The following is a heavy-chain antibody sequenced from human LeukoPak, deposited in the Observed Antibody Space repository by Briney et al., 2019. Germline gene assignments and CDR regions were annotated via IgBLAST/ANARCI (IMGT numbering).Heavy chain of an antibody. Sequence: GRSLRLSCAASGFTFNNYGMHWVRQAPGKGLEWVAVIWYDGSNKYYADSVKGRFTISRDNSKNTLYLQRNSPRAADTAVYSCARELPPVVKYYFDYWGQGTLVTVSS. V-gene: IGHV3-33*01. D-gene: IGHD1-26*01. CDR2: IWYDGSNK. J-gene: IGHJ4*02. CDR3: ARELPPVVKYYFDY. CDR1: GFTFNNYG.